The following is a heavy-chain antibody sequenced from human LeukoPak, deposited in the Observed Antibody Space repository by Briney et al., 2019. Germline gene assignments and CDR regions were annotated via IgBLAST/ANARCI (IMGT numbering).Heavy chain of an antibody. J-gene: IGHJ5*02. CDR3: ARDRSSGRWDGFDP. Sequence: ASVKVSCKASGGTFSSYAISWVRQAPGQGLEWMGGIIPIFGTANYAQKFQGRVTITADESTSTAYMELSSLRSEDTAVYYCARDRSSGRWDGFDPWGQGTLVTVSS. CDR1: GGTFSSYA. CDR2: IIPIFGTA. D-gene: IGHD6-19*01. V-gene: IGHV1-69*13.